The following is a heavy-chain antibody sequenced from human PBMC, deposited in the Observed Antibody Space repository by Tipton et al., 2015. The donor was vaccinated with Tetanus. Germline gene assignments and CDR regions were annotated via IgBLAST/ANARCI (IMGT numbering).Heavy chain of an antibody. Sequence: TLSLTCTVSGGSVSNGSSYWNWIRQPPGKGLEWIGHIYYTGSTYYNPSLKSGVTISVDTSKNQFSLKLTSLTAADTAVYFCARRLIQARFDPGGQGTLVTVSS. V-gene: IGHV4-61*01. D-gene: IGHD2-8*01. CDR2: IYYTGST. J-gene: IGHJ5*02. CDR1: GGSVSNGSSY. CDR3: ARRLIQARFDP.